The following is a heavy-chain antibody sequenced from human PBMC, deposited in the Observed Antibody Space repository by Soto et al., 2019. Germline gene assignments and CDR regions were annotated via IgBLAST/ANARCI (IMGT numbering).Heavy chain of an antibody. CDR3: TKGRVRDS. CDR2: IRNKASSYTT. CDR1: GFIFSDHY. D-gene: IGHD3-3*01. Sequence: EVQLVESGGGLVQPGGSLRLSCAASGFIFSDHYMAWVRQAPGKGLEWVGLIRNKASSYTTEYAASVKGRFSISRDDSKNSLYLQMSSLKTEDTAVYYCTKGRVRDSWGQGTLVTVSS. V-gene: IGHV3-72*01. J-gene: IGHJ4*02.